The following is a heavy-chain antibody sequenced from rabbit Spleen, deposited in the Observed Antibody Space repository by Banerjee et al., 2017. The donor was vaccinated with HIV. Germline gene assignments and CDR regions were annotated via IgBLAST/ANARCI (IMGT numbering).Heavy chain of an antibody. CDR2: INAVTGKA. V-gene: IGHV1S45*01. CDR1: GFSFSNKAV. Sequence: QEQLVESGGGLVQPEGSLTLTCTASGFSFSNKAVMCWVRQAPGKWLEWIACINAVTGKAVYASWAKGRFTISKTSSTTVTLQVTSLTAADTATYFCARDTGYVDGYFNLWGQGTLSPS. D-gene: IGHD6-1*01. J-gene: IGHJ4*01. CDR3: ARDTGYVDGYFNL.